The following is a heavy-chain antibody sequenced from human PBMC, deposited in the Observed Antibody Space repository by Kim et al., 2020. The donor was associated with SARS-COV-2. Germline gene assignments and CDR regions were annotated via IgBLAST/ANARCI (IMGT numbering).Heavy chain of an antibody. J-gene: IGHJ3*02. CDR2: ISAYNGNT. V-gene: IGHV1-18*01. Sequence: ASVKVSCKASGYTFTSYGISWVRQAPGQGLEWMGWISAYNGNTNYAQKLQGRVTMTTDTSTSTAYMELRSLRSDDTAVYYCARDLSQDWNYNAFDIWGQGTMVTVSS. CDR3: ARDLSQDWNYNAFDI. D-gene: IGHD1-7*01. CDR1: GYTFTSYG.